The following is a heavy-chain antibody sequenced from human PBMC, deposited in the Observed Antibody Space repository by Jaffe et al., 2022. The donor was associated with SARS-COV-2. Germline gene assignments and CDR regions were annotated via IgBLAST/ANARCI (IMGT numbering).Heavy chain of an antibody. CDR1: GFTFSIYS. Sequence: EVQLVDSGGGLVQPGGSLRLSCAASGFTFSIYSMNWLRQAPGKGLEWVSYISSSSSTIYYADSVKGRFTISRDDAKNSLYLQMNSLRAEDTAVYYCARGVVDTADYFGDWGQGTLVTVSS. D-gene: IGHD5-18*01. J-gene: IGHJ4*02. V-gene: IGHV3-48*01. CDR2: ISSSSSTI. CDR3: ARGVVDTADYFGD.